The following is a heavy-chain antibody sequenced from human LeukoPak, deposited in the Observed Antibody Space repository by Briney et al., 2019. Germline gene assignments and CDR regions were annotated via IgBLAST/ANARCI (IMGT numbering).Heavy chain of an antibody. V-gene: IGHV4-4*07. D-gene: IGHD2-15*01. CDR3: ASVVGGLAHGHWYFDY. CDR1: GGSISSYY. CDR2: IYTSEDT. J-gene: IGHJ4*02. Sequence: SETLSLTCTVSGGSISSYYWSWIRQPAGKGLEWIGRIYTSEDTNYNPSLKSRVTMSVDKSKNQFSLKLRSVTAADTAVYYCASVVGGLAHGHWYFDYWGQGTLVTVSS.